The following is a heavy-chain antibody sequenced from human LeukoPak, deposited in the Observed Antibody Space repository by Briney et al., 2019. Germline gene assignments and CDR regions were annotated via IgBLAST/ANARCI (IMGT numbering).Heavy chain of an antibody. CDR3: AREMYYDFWSGYLGTDV. Sequence: GGSLRLSCAASGFTFSSYWMSWVRQAPGKGLEWVANIKQDGSEKYYVDSVKGRFTISRDNAKNSLYLQMNSLRAEDTAVYYCAREMYYDFWSGYLGTDVWGKGTTVTVSS. CDR2: IKQDGSEK. D-gene: IGHD3-3*01. J-gene: IGHJ6*04. V-gene: IGHV3-7*01. CDR1: GFTFSSYW.